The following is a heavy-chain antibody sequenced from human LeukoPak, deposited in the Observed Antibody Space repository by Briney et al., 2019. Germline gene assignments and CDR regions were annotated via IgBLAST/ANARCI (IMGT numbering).Heavy chain of an antibody. CDR3: ARVGCSGGSCYGAFDI. V-gene: IGHV4-59*01. CDR1: GGSISSYY. CDR2: IYYSGST. D-gene: IGHD2-15*01. J-gene: IGHJ3*02. Sequence: KSSETLSLTCTVSGGSISSYYWSWIRQPPGKGLEWIGYIYYSGSTNYNPSLKSRVTISVDTSKNQFSLKLSSVTAADTAVYYCARVGCSGGSCYGAFDIWGQGTMVTVSS.